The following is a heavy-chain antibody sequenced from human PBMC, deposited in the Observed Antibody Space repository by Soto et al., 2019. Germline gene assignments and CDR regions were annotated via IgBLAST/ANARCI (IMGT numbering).Heavy chain of an antibody. CDR1: RFTFSTYA. CDR2: ISSNGGST. D-gene: IGHD3-22*01. J-gene: IGHJ3*02. V-gene: IGHV3-64D*06. Sequence: GGSLRLSCLASRFTFSTYAMHWVRQAPGKGLEYVSTISSNGGSTYYADSVKGRFTISRDNSKNTLHLQMSSLRAEDTAVYYCVKYYFDSSGYYGLNAFDIWGQGTMVTVS. CDR3: VKYYFDSSGYYGLNAFDI.